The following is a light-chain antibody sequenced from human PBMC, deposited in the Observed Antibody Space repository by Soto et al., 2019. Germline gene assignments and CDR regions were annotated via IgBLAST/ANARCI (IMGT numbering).Light chain of an antibody. Sequence: EIVLTQSPGTLSLSPGESATLSCRASQSVGRNYLAWFQHKPDQAPRLLIYDASNRSTGVLDRFSGSGSGTDFTLSVTRLEPGDFAVYYCHQDAVSPLTFGGGTTVEIK. V-gene: IGKV3-20*01. J-gene: IGKJ4*02. CDR2: DAS. CDR3: HQDAVSPLT. CDR1: QSVGRNY.